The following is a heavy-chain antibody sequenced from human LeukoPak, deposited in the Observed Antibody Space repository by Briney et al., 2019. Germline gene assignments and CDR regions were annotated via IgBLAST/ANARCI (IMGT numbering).Heavy chain of an antibody. Sequence: GESLNISCKDSGYGFTSYWIGWVRQMPGKGLEWMGIIYPDDSDTRYSPSFQGQVTISADKSISTAYLQWSSLKASDTAMYYCARRTYYYDSSGPGGAFDIWGQGTMVTVSS. CDR3: ARRTYYYDSSGPGGAFDI. V-gene: IGHV5-51*01. D-gene: IGHD3-22*01. CDR1: GYGFTSYW. J-gene: IGHJ3*02. CDR2: IYPDDSDT.